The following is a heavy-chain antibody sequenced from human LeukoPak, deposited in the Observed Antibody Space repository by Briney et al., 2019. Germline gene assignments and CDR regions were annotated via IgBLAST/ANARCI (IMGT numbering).Heavy chain of an antibody. V-gene: IGHV4-4*07. Sequence: SETLSLTCTVSGGSINNYYWNWIRQSGGKGLEWIGRISISGGTSYSPSLKSRVTISVDTSKNQFSLKLSSVTAADMAVYYCAKAVVVSTTRLGPFDTWGQGTMVTVSS. J-gene: IGHJ3*02. CDR3: AKAVVVSTTRLGPFDT. CDR2: ISISGGT. D-gene: IGHD3-22*01. CDR1: GGSINNYY.